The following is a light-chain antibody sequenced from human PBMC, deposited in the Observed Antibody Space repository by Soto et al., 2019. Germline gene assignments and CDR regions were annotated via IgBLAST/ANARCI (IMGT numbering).Light chain of an antibody. J-gene: IGLJ1*01. CDR3: QSYDRSLRGV. Sequence: QAVVTQPPSVSGAPGQRVTISCTGSSSNIGAGSDVHWYQQLPGTAPKLLIYNNSNRPSGVPDRFSGSKSGTSASLAITGLQADDEADYYCQSYDRSLRGVFGSGTKVTVL. CDR2: NNS. V-gene: IGLV1-40*01. CDR1: SSNIGAGSD.